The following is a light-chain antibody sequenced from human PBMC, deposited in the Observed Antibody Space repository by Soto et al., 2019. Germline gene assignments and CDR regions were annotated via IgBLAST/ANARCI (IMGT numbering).Light chain of an antibody. CDR3: QESHST. CDR1: QSIGTY. V-gene: IGKV1-39*01. J-gene: IGKJ2*01. CDR2: AAS. Sequence: DAQMTQSPSSLSASVGDSVTITCRASQSIGTYLDWYQHKPGKAPKLLIYAASSLQSGVPSRFSGSGPGPDFTRTLSSLQPEDFATYYCQESHSTFGQGTKLEIK.